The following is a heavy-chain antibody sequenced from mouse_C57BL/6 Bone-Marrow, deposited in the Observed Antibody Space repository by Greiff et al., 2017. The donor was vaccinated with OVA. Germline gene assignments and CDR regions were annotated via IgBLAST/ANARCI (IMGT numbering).Heavy chain of an antibody. D-gene: IGHD1-1*01. J-gene: IGHJ3*01. CDR3: AREFSPYYYGSSYGFAY. V-gene: IGHV5-17*01. Sequence: EVMLVESGGGLVKPGGSLKLSCAASGFTFSDYGMHWVRQAPEKGLEWVAYISSGSSTIYYADTVKGRFTISRDNAKNTLFLQMTSLRSEDTAMYYCAREFSPYYYGSSYGFAYWGQGTLVTVSA. CDR1: GFTFSDYG. CDR2: ISSGSSTI.